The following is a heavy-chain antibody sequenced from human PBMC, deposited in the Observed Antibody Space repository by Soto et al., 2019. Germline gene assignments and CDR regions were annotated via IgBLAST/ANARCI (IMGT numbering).Heavy chain of an antibody. V-gene: IGHV4-34*01. J-gene: IGHJ4*02. CDR3: ARGLSLHDYIWGSYRRSYYFDY. CDR1: GGSFSGYY. D-gene: IGHD3-16*02. Sequence: SETLSLTCAVYGGSFSGYYWSWIRQPPGKGLEWIGEINHSGSTNYNPSLKSRVTISVDTSKNQFSLKLSSVTAADTAVYYCARGLSLHDYIWGSYRRSYYFDYWGQGTLVTVSS. CDR2: INHSGST.